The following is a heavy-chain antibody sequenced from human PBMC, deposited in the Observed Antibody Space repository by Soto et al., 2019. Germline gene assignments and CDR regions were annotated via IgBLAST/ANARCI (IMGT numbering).Heavy chain of an antibody. D-gene: IGHD1-1*01. V-gene: IGHV3-30-3*01. J-gene: IGHJ4*02. Sequence: GGSLRLSCAAPGFTFSSCAMHWVRQAPGKGLEWVAFISYDGSNKYYEESVKGRFTISRDNSKNTLYLQMNSLRAEETAVYYCARGAPGTVYXWGQGTLFTVSX. CDR1: GFTFSSCA. CDR3: ARGAPGTVYX. CDR2: ISYDGSNK.